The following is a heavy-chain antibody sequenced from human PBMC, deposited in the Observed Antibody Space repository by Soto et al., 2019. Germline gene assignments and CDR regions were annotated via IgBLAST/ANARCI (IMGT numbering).Heavy chain of an antibody. V-gene: IGHV1-2*02. J-gene: IGHJ4*02. Sequence: ASVKVSCKASGYTFTGYYMHWVRQAPGQGLEWMGWINPNSGGTNYAQKFQGRVTMTRDTSISTAYMELSRLRSDDTAVYYCARGRAGFWSGYFTYWGQGTLVTVSS. CDR3: ARGRAGFWSGYFTY. CDR1: GYTFTGYY. D-gene: IGHD3-3*01. CDR2: INPNSGGT.